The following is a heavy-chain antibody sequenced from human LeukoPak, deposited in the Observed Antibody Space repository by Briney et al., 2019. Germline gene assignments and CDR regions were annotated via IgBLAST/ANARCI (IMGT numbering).Heavy chain of an antibody. CDR2: ISNSEGT. Sequence: PSETLSLTCTVSGASISSYHWSWTRQPPGKGLEWIGWIGYISNSEGTNYNPSLKSRVTISLDTSKNQLSLKLTSVTAADTAVYYCAWTERWLHWDYWGRGTLVTVSS. J-gene: IGHJ4*02. V-gene: IGHV4-59*08. D-gene: IGHD5-24*01. CDR1: GASISSYH. CDR3: AWTERWLHWDY.